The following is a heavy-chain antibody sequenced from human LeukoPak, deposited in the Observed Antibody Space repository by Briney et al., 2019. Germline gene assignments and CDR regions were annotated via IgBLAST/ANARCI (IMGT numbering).Heavy chain of an antibody. V-gene: IGHV3-48*03. D-gene: IGHD3-22*01. CDR3: ATYIVVALDY. Sequence: GGSLRLSCAASGFTFSSYEMNWVRQAPGKGLEWISYISNRGRTIYYADSVKGRFTISRDNAKNSLYLQMKSLRAEDTAVYYCATYIVVALDYWGKGTLVTVSS. J-gene: IGHJ4*02. CDR1: GFTFSSYE. CDR2: ISNRGRTI.